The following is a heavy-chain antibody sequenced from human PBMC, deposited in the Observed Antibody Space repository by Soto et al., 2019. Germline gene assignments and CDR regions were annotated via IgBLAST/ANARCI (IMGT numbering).Heavy chain of an antibody. V-gene: IGHV4-59*01. CDR1: GGSISSYY. CDR3: ARDRSWDSSGYYFDY. Sequence: SETLSRTCTVSGGSISSYYWSWIRQPPGMGLEWIGYIYSSGRTNYNPSLKSRVTISVDTSKNQFSLILRSVTAADTAVYYCARDRSWDSSGYYFDYWGQGTRVTVSS. D-gene: IGHD3-22*01. CDR2: IYSSGRT. J-gene: IGHJ4*02.